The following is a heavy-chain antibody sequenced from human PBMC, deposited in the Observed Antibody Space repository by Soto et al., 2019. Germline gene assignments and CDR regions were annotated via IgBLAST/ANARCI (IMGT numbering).Heavy chain of an antibody. V-gene: IGHV1-2*04. CDR3: AREILQDYYYYYGMDV. J-gene: IGHJ6*02. CDR1: GYTFTCYH. Sequence: GASVKVSCKASGYTFTCYHMHWVRQTPGQGLEWMGWINPNSGGTNYAQKFQGWVTMTRDTSISTAYMELSRLRSDDTAVYYCAREILQDYYYYYGMDVWGQGTTVTVSS. CDR2: INPNSGGT.